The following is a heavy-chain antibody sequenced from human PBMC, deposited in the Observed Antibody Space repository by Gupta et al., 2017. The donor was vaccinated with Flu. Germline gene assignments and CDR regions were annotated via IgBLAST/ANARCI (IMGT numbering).Heavy chain of an antibody. CDR1: GFTFSNYA. V-gene: IGHV3-23*01. D-gene: IGHD3-22*01. Sequence: EVQLLESGGGLVQPGGSLRLSCAASGFTFSNYAMSWVRQGPGKGLEWVAVISGTGRNFSEESVKGRFTISRENSKNTGDLEMNSLRGEDTDGYYCVKNAVVVVMEQEAWFDPWGQGTLVSVSS. CDR3: VKNAVVVVMEQEAWFDP. CDR2: ISGTGRN. J-gene: IGHJ5*02.